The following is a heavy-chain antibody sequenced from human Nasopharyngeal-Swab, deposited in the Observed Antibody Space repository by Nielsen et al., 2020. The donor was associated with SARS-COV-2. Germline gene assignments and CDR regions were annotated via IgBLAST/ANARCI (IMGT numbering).Heavy chain of an antibody. CDR2: ISSDSGAK. Sequence: GESLKISCAASGFSFSTYTMNWVRQAPGKGLEWLSSISSDSGAKYHAESVKGRFTISRDNAKNSLYLEMNSLRAEDTAVYYCLRGDRRDYWGPGTLVSVSS. J-gene: IGHJ4*02. CDR1: GFSFSTYT. V-gene: IGHV3-21*01. CDR3: LRGDRRDY. D-gene: IGHD3-22*01.